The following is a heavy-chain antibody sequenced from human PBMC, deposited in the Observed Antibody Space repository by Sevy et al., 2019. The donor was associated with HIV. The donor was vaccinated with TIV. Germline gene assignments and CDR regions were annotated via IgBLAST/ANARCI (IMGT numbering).Heavy chain of an antibody. V-gene: IGHV1-69*13. CDR3: ARGRSVCSGGSCHGGWFDP. CDR1: GGTFSSYA. CDR2: IIPIFGTA. D-gene: IGHD2-15*01. Sequence: ASVKVSCKASGGTFSSYAISWVRQAPGQGLEWMGGIIPIFGTANYAQKFQGRVTITADESTSTAYMELSSLRSEDTAVYYCARGRSVCSGGSCHGGWFDPWGQGTLVTVSS. J-gene: IGHJ5*02.